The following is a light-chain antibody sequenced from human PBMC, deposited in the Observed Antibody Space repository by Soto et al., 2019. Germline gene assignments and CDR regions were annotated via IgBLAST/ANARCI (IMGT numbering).Light chain of an antibody. CDR1: QSISSSY. Sequence: ENVVKNSPGTVSLSQGERVTXTCRASQSISSSYLAWYQQKPGQANRLIIYGASRRATGITDRFSGSGSGTDFTLTISRLEAEDFAVYYCQQFARSPLTFGGGTKVDIK. V-gene: IGKV3-20*01. CDR2: GAS. J-gene: IGKJ4*01. CDR3: QQFARSPLT.